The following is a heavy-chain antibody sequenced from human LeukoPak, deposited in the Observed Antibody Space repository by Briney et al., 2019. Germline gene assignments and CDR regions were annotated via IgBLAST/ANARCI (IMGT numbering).Heavy chain of an antibody. V-gene: IGHV4-39*01. D-gene: IGHD6-19*01. CDR3: ARVSSGWYDC. CDR1: GGSISSSSYY. CDR2: IYYSGST. J-gene: IGHJ5*01. Sequence: SETLSLTCTVSGGSISSSSYYWGWIRQPPGKGLEWIGSIYYSGSTYYNPSLKSRVTISVDTSKNQFSLKLSSVTAADTAVYYCARVSSGWYDCWGQGTLVTVSS.